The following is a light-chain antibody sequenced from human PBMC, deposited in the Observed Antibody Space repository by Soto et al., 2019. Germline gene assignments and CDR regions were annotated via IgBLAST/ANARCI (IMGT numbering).Light chain of an antibody. CDR3: QQYNSSPRT. CDR1: QTFTSGF. J-gene: IGKJ1*01. V-gene: IGKV3-20*01. Sequence: EIVLTQSPGTLSLSPGERATLSCRASQTFTSGFLAWYQQKPGQAPRLLIYGASSRAPGIPARFSGSGSGTDFTLTISRLQPEDFAVYYCQQYNSSPRTFGQGTKVEIK. CDR2: GAS.